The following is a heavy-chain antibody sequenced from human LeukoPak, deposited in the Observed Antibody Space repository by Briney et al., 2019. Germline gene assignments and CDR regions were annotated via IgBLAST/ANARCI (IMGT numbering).Heavy chain of an antibody. D-gene: IGHD3-16*02. CDR3: ARVGVFSGGIQIDY. V-gene: IGHV1-2*02. J-gene: IGHJ4*02. CDR2: INPNSGGT. CDR1: GYTFTGYY. Sequence: ASVKVSCKASGYTFTGYYMHWVRQAPGQGLEWMGWINPNSGGTNYAQKLQGRVTMTTDTSTSTAYMELSSLRSEDTAVYYCARVGVFSGGIQIDYWGQGTLVTVSS.